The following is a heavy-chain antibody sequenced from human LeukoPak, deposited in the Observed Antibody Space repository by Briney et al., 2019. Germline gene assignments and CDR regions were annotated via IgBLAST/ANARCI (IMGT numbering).Heavy chain of an antibody. CDR2: ISGSADNT. V-gene: IGHV3-23*01. CDR1: GFIFTNYF. CDR3: AKQGFGC. J-gene: IGHJ4*02. Sequence: GGSLRLSCAASGFIFTNYFMSWVRQAPGKGLEWVSTISGSADNTNYAEAVKGRFTISRDNSKNTMYLQMNSLRAEDTAVYYCAKQGFGCWGQGTLVTVSS.